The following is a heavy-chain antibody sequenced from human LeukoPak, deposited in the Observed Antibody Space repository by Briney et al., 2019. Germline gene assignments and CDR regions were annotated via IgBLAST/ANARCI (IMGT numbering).Heavy chain of an antibody. J-gene: IGHJ6*03. CDR1: GGSFSHYY. CDR2: IYHNGGS. D-gene: IGHD1-20*01. CDR3: ARSVYDWNPRYYMDV. V-gene: IGHV4-59*01. Sequence: SETLSLTCAIYGGSFSHYYWTWIRQPPGKGLEWIGYIYHNGGSGYNPSLKSRVTLSIDTSKKNFSLKLTSVTAADTAVYYCARSVYDWNPRYYMDVWGEGTTVTVSS.